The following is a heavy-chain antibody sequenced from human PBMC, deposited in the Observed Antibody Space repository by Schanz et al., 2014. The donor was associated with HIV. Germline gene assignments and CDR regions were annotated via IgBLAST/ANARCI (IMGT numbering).Heavy chain of an antibody. Sequence: VQLVESGGGLVQPGRSLRLSCAASGFTFSGYGMHWVRQAPGKGLEWVAVIWYDGSNEYYADSVKGRFTISRDNSKNTVYLQMDSLRAEDTAVYYCANLVVAATDDAFDIWGQGTMVTVSP. J-gene: IGHJ3*02. CDR3: ANLVVAATDDAFDI. D-gene: IGHD2-15*01. CDR1: GFTFSGYG. V-gene: IGHV3-33*08. CDR2: IWYDGSNE.